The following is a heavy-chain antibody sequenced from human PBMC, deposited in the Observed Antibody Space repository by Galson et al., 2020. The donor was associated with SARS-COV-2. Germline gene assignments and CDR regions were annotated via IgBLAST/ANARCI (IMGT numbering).Heavy chain of an antibody. J-gene: IGHJ4*02. D-gene: IGHD3-22*01. CDR1: GYDFSGQW. V-gene: IGHV5-51*01. CDR3: ARASGVVVITSHFDY. CDR2: IYPGDSDT. Sequence: GESLKISCTGSGYDFSGQWIAWVRRMPGKGLEWMGVIYPGDSDTKYSPSFQGQVTISADKSISTAYLQWSSLKASDTAMYYCARASGVVVITSHFDYWGQGTLVTVS.